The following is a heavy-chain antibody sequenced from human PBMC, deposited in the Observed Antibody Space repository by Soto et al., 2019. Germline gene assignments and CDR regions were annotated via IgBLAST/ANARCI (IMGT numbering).Heavy chain of an antibody. Sequence: QITLNEYGPTQVNPRQTLTLTCTFSGFSLTTSGVGVGWIRQSPGKAPEWLALIYWDDDKRYSPSLKSRLTITKDTSKNQGVLTMADLDPADTATYYCAHRVLRTVFGLVTTTAINFDFWGQGTPVAVSS. CDR1: GFSLTTSGVG. V-gene: IGHV2-5*02. D-gene: IGHD3-3*01. J-gene: IGHJ4*02. CDR2: IYWDDDK. CDR3: AHRVLRTVFGLVTTTAINFDF.